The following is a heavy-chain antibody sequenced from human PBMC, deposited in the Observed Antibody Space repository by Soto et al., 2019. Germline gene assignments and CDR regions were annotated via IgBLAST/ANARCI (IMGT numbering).Heavy chain of an antibody. Sequence: SVKLSCKASGGTFSSYAISSVRQAPRQGLEWMGGIIPIFGTANYAQKLQGRVTMTTDTSTDTAYMELSSLRSEDTAVYYCAREYNCSGGSCPRPRLYYYGMDVWGQGTTVTVS. V-gene: IGHV1-69*05. CDR2: IIPIFGTA. J-gene: IGHJ6*01. CDR3: AREYNCSGGSCPRPRLYYYGMDV. D-gene: IGHD2-15*01. CDR1: GGTFSSYA.